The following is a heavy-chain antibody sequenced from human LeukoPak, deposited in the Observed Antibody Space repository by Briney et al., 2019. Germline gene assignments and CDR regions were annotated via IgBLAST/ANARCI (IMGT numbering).Heavy chain of an antibody. CDR2: IYYSGST. CDR1: GGSISSYY. CDR3: ARELSLTGTLDY. V-gene: IGHV4-59*01. J-gene: IGHJ4*02. D-gene: IGHD1-7*01. Sequence: SETLSLTCTVSGGSISSYYWSWIRQPPGKGLEWIGYIYYSGSTSYNPSLKSRVTISVDTSKNQFSPKLNSVTAADTAVYYCARELSLTGTLDYWGQGTLVTVSS.